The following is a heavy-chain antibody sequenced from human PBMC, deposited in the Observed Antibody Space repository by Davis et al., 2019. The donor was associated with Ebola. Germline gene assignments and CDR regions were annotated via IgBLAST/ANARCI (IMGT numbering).Heavy chain of an antibody. CDR3: ARDSGWFRELIDH. Sequence: ASVKVSCKASGYTFTSYGISWVRQAPGQGLEWMGIINPSGGSTSYAQKFQGRVTMTRDTSTSTVYMELSSLRSEDTAVYYCARDSGWFRELIDHWGQGTLVTVSS. V-gene: IGHV1-46*01. D-gene: IGHD3-10*01. J-gene: IGHJ4*02. CDR1: GYTFTSYG. CDR2: INPSGGST.